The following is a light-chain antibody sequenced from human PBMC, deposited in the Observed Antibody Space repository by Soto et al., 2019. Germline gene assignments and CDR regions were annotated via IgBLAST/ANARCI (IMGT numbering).Light chain of an antibody. CDR1: QSISSSY. J-gene: IGKJ1*01. CDR3: QQYGSSRT. CDR2: GAS. V-gene: IGKV3-20*01. Sequence: EIVLTQSPGTLSLSPGERATLSCRASQSISSSYLAWYQQKPGQAPRLLVYGASSRATGIADRFRGSGSGTDFTLTISRLEPEDFAVYYCQQYGSSRTFGQGTKVEIK.